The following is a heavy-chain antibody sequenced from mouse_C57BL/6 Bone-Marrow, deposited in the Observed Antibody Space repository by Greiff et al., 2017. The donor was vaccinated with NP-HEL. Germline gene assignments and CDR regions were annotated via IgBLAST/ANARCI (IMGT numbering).Heavy chain of an antibody. CDR1: GYTFTTYW. CDR3: ARKAYYGRSYEFAY. CDR2: IDPSDSYT. Sequence: QVHVKQPGAELVKPGASVKLSCKASGYTFTTYWMQWVKQRPGQGLEWIGEIDPSDSYTNYNQKFKGKATLTVDTSSSTANMQLSSLTSEDSAVYYCARKAYYGRSYEFAYWGQGTLATVSA. J-gene: IGHJ3*01. V-gene: IGHV1-50*01. D-gene: IGHD1-1*01.